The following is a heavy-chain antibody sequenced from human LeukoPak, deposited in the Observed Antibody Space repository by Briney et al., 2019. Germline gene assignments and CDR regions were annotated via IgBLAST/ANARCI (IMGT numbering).Heavy chain of an antibody. CDR2: ISGSGGST. D-gene: IGHD3-10*01. CDR3: ATEGIYYGSGSYYTQPFDY. V-gene: IGHV3-23*01. CDR1: GFTFSSYA. Sequence: GGSLRLSCAASGFTFSSYAMSWVRQAPGKGLEWVSAISGSGGSTYYADSVKGRFTISRDNSKNSLYLQMNSLRAEDTAVYYCATEGIYYGSGSYYTQPFDYWGQGTLVTVSS. J-gene: IGHJ4*02.